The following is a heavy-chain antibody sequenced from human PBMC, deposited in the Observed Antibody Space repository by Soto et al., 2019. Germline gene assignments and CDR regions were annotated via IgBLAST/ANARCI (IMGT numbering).Heavy chain of an antibody. Sequence: QITLKESGPTLVKPTQTLTLTCTFSGFSLSTSGVGMGWIRQPPGKALEWLALIYWDDDKRYSPSLKSRLTITKDTSKNQVVLTMTNMDPVDTATYYCAHRRIMTSWSFSDYWGQGTLVTVSS. J-gene: IGHJ4*02. V-gene: IGHV2-5*02. CDR3: AHRRIMTSWSFSDY. D-gene: IGHD2-2*01. CDR2: IYWDDDK. CDR1: GFSLSTSGVG.